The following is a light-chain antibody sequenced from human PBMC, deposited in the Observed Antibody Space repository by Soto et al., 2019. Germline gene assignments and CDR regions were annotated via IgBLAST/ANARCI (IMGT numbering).Light chain of an antibody. CDR3: CSYTSSSTLYV. J-gene: IGLJ1*01. CDR2: EVK. Sequence: QSALTQPASVSGSPGQSITISCSGTSSDIGFYNYVSWYQQYPGKAPKVVIYEVKNRPSGVSTRFSCSKSGNTASLTISGLQADDEADYYCCSYTSSSTLYVFGTGTKLTVL. CDR1: SSDIGFYNY. V-gene: IGLV2-14*01.